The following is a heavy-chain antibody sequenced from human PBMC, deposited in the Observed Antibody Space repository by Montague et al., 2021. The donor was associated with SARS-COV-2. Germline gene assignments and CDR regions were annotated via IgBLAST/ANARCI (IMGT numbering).Heavy chain of an antibody. D-gene: IGHD3-10*01. CDR2: IYWGDEK. CDR3: VHYASGSYYFHY. CDR1: GFSITTSTMG. J-gene: IGHJ4*02. Sequence: TLSLTCTFSGFSITTSTMGVGWIRQPPGKALEWLALIYWGDEKRFSPSLKSRLTITKDTFKDQVVLRMTNMDPVDTATYYCVHYASGSYYFHYWGQGTLVTVSS. V-gene: IGHV2-5*02.